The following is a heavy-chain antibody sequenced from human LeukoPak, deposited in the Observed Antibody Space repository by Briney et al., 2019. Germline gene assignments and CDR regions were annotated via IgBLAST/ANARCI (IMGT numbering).Heavy chain of an antibody. D-gene: IGHD3-10*01. J-gene: IGHJ5*02. Sequence: GGSLRLSCAASGFTFSNYAMHWVRQAPGKGLEWVAYIRYDGSSAYYADFVKGRFTISRDNSKNTLYLQMHSLRAEDTAVYYCARDQAGSRHHADLWGQGTLVTVSS. CDR3: ARDQAGSRHHADL. V-gene: IGHV3-30*02. CDR2: IRYDGSSA. CDR1: GFTFSNYA.